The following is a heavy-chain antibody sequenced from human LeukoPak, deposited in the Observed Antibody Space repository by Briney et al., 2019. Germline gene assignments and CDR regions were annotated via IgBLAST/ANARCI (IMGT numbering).Heavy chain of an antibody. Sequence: GGSLRLSRAASGFTFSSYWMHWVRQDPVKGVLWVSRINGDGSSTDYADSEKGRFTISRDNAKNTVYLQMNSLKAEDTAVYYCVRGYSSGYRLDYWGQGTLVTVSS. D-gene: IGHD3-22*01. V-gene: IGHV3-74*01. CDR1: GFTFSSYW. CDR3: VRGYSSGYRLDY. J-gene: IGHJ4*02. CDR2: INGDGSST.